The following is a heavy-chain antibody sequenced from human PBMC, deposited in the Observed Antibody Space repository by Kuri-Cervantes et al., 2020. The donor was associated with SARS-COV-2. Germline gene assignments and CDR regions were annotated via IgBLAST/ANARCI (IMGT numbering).Heavy chain of an antibody. V-gene: IGHV1-2*04. D-gene: IGHD3-10*01. CDR3: ARGMVRGIIQYYYYAMDV. CDR2: INPNSGGT. J-gene: IGHJ6*02. CDR1: GYTFTGYY. Sequence: ASVKVSCKASGYTFTGYYMHWVRQAPGQGLEWMGWINPNSGGTNYAQKFQGWVTMTRDTSISTVYMELSSLRSDDTAVYYCARGMVRGIIQYYYYAMDVWGQGTTVTVSS.